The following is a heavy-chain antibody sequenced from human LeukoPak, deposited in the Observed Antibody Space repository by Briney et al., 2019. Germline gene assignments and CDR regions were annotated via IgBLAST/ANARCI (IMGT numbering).Heavy chain of an antibody. J-gene: IGHJ4*02. D-gene: IGHD3-22*01. CDR2: IYYSGST. V-gene: IGHV4-59*01. CDR3: AIIETDYDSSGYYHYYFDY. CDR1: GGSISSYY. Sequence: SETLSLTCTVSGGSISSYYWSWIRQPPGKGLEWIGYIYYSGSTNYNPSLKSRVTISVDTSKNQFSLKLSSVTAADTAVYYCAIIETDYDSSGYYHYYFDYWGQGTLVTVSS.